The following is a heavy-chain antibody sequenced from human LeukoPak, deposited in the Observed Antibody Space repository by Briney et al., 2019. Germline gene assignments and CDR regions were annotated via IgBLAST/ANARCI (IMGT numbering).Heavy chain of an antibody. D-gene: IGHD3-10*01. CDR3: ARGSTYGSGSYYYYYGMDV. Sequence: KPSETLSLTCTVSGGSISSYYWSWIRQPPGKGLEWIGYIYYSGSTNYNPSLRSRVTISVDTSKNQFSLKLSSVTAADTAVYYCARGSTYGSGSYYYYYGMDVWGQGTTVTVSS. J-gene: IGHJ6*02. V-gene: IGHV4-59*01. CDR1: GGSISSYY. CDR2: IYYSGST.